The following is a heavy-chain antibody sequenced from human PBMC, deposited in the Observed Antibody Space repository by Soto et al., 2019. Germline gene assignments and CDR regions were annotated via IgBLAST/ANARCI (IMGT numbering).Heavy chain of an antibody. CDR3: ARDTYGGRLNSRFDY. CDR2: ISGSASST. Sequence: EVQLLESGGGLVQPGGSLRLSCAASGFTFSSHAMSWVRQAPGKGLEWVSGISGSASSTYYADSVKGRFTISRDNSKNTLYLQMNSLRAEDTAVYYCARDTYGGRLNSRFDYWGQGTLVIGSS. J-gene: IGHJ4*02. CDR1: GFTFSSHA. V-gene: IGHV3-23*01. D-gene: IGHD1-20*01.